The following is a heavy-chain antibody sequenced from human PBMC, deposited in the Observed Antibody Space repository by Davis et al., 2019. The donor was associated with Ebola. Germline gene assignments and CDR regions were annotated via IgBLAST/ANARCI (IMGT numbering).Heavy chain of an antibody. V-gene: IGHV4-38-2*01. D-gene: IGHD1-26*01. CDR2: IYHSGST. Sequence: PSETLSLTCAVSGYSISSGYYWGWIRQPPGKGLEWIGSIYHSGSTYYNPSLKSRVTISVDTSKNQFSLKLSSVTAADTAVYYCARQSLVGATYYYYYYMDVWGKGTTVTVSS. CDR1: GYSISSGYY. CDR3: ARQSLVGATYYYYYYMDV. J-gene: IGHJ6*03.